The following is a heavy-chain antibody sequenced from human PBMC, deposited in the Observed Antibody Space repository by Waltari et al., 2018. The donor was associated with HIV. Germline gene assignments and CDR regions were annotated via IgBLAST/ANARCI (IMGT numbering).Heavy chain of an antibody. CDR1: GGSISSSSYY. D-gene: IGHD5-18*01. J-gene: IGHJ3*02. CDR2: IYYSGST. V-gene: IGHV4-39*07. CDR3: ARGKPLVTVDTAMVTAFDI. Sequence: QLQLQESGPGLVKPSETLSLTCTVSGGSISSSSYYWGWIRQPPGKGLEWIGSIYYSGSTYYNPSLKSRVTISVDTSKNQFSLKLSSVTAADTAVYYCARGKPLVTVDTAMVTAFDIWGQGTMVTVSS.